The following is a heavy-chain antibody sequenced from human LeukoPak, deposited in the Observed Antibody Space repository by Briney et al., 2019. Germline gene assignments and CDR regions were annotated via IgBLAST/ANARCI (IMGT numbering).Heavy chain of an antibody. D-gene: IGHD3-10*01. CDR1: GFSFSNYG. CDR3: AKGVRWFDP. J-gene: IGHJ5*02. V-gene: IGHV3-23*01. Sequence: GGSLRLSCEASGFSFSNYGMSWVRQAPGKGPEWVSVISDQTYYVDYVSRRFTISRENYNITLFLQMNSLRIEDTAIYYCAKGVRWFDPWGEGTLVTVSS. CDR2: ISDQT.